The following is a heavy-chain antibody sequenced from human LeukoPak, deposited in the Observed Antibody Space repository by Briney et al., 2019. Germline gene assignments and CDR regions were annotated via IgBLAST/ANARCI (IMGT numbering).Heavy chain of an antibody. D-gene: IGHD1-1*01. Sequence: PGGSLRLSCAASGFTFSNYWMHWVCQAPGKVLVWVSRINSDGRSTNYADSVKGRFTISRDNAKNTLYLQMNSLRAEDTAVYYCARDTTTGFDYWGQGTLVTVSS. V-gene: IGHV3-74*01. CDR1: GFTFSNYW. CDR3: ARDTTTGFDY. CDR2: INSDGRST. J-gene: IGHJ4*02.